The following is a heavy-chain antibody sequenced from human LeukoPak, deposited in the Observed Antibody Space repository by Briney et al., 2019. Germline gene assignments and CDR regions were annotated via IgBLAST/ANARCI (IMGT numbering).Heavy chain of an antibody. CDR2: IHPSGML. D-gene: IGHD3-22*01. CDR3: SRGLDSRKLGY. Sequence: ASETLSLTCTGSGASFNSDDQYWNWIRQSPGKGLEWIGSIHPSGMLYNNPSLESRVTMSRDTSKNQFSLNLNSVTAADTAVYFCSRGLDSRKLGYWGQGILVTVSS. CDR1: GASFNSDDQY. J-gene: IGHJ4*02. V-gene: IGHV4-31*03.